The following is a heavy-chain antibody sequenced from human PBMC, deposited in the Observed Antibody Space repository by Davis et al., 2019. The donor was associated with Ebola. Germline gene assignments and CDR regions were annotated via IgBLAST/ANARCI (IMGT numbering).Heavy chain of an antibody. V-gene: IGHV3-30*04. Sequence: PGGSLRLSCAASGFTFRNHAMPWFRQAPATGRECVVVVSHSQRETFYADSVKGRFTISRDNSENTLYLQMNSLTTDDTAGYYCVWAVFQGVLEPCGQGTPVTVAS. CDR1: GFTFRNHA. D-gene: IGHD3-3*01. CDR2: VSHSQRET. CDR3: VWAVFQGVLEP. J-gene: IGHJ5*02.